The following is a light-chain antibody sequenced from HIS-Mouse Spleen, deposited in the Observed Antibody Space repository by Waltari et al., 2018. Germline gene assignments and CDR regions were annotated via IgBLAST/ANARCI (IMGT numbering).Light chain of an antibody. J-gene: IGKJ5*01. CDR3: QQYGSSPPIT. Sequence: IVLTQSPGTLSLSPGERATLSCRASQSVSSSYLAWYQQKPGQATRLLIYGASSRATGIPDRFSGSGSGTDFTLTISRLEPEDFAVYYCQQYGSSPPITFGQGTRLEIK. CDR2: GAS. V-gene: IGKV3-20*01. CDR1: QSVSSSY.